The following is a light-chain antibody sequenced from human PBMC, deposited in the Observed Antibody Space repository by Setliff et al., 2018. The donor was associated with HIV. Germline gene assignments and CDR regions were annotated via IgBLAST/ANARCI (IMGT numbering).Light chain of an antibody. Sequence: QSALTQPRSVSGSPGQSVTISCTGPSSDVGNYNSVSWYQHHPGKAPKLMIYDVTKRPSGVPDRFSGSKSGNTASLTISGLQAEDEADYYCCSYADTYTSLYVFGTGTKVTVL. V-gene: IGLV2-11*01. CDR1: SSDVGNYNS. J-gene: IGLJ1*01. CDR3: CSYADTYTSLYV. CDR2: DVT.